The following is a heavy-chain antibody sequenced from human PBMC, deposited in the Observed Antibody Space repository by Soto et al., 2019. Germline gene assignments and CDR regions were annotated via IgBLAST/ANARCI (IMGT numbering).Heavy chain of an antibody. CDR2: IYYSGST. CDR1: GGSISSYY. J-gene: IGHJ3*02. CDR3: ARYYCDGDFDI. V-gene: IGHV4-59*01. D-gene: IGHD3-22*01. Sequence: QVQLQESGPGLVKPSETLSLTCTVSGGSISSYYWSWIRQPPGKGLEWIGYIYYSGSTNYNPSLKSRGAISVDTPKNQLCLKLSTVPAADTAVYYCARYYCDGDFDIWGQGTMVTVSS.